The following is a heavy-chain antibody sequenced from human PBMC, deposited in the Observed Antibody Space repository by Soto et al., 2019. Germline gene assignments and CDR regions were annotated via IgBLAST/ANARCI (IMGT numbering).Heavy chain of an antibody. CDR3: TTEGAYQLLSPYYYYGMDV. Sequence: PGGSLRLSCAAPGFTFSNAWMSWVRQAPGKGLEWVGRIKSKTDGGTTDYAAPVKGRFTISRDDSKNTLYLQMNSLKTEDTAVYYRTTEGAYQLLSPYYYYGMDVWGQGTTVTVSS. CDR2: IKSKTDGGTT. CDR1: GFTFSNAW. D-gene: IGHD2-2*01. V-gene: IGHV3-15*01. J-gene: IGHJ6*02.